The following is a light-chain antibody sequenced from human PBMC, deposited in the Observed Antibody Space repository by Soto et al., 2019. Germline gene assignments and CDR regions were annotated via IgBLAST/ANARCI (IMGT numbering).Light chain of an antibody. CDR2: DAS. J-gene: IGKJ2*01. CDR3: QQYNSYPYT. CDR1: QSISSW. V-gene: IGKV1-5*01. Sequence: DIQMTQSPSTLSASVGDRVTITCRASQSISSWLAWYQRKPGKAPKLLIYDASSLESGVPSRFSGSGSGTEFTLTISSLLPDDFATYYCQQYNSYPYTFGQGTKLEIK.